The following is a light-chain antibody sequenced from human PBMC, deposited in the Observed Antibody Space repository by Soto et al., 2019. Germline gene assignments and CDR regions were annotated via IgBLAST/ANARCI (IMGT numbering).Light chain of an antibody. Sequence: EIVLPQSPAPLSLSPGERATLSCKTSQSVRSQLAWYQQTPGQAPRLLISDAFNRATGIPVRFSGSGSGTDFTLTISNLEPEDVAVYYCQQRWSWPITFGQGTRLEIK. CDR3: QQRWSWPIT. J-gene: IGKJ5*01. CDR2: DAF. V-gene: IGKV3-11*01. CDR1: QSVRSQ.